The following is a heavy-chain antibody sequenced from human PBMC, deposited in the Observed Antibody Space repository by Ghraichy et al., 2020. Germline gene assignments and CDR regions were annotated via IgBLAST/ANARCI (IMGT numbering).Heavy chain of an antibody. D-gene: IGHD4-23*01. CDR3: ARVGDYGGKDYFDY. CDR2: IYHSGST. J-gene: IGHJ4*02. CDR1: GGSISSGGYS. V-gene: IGHV4-30-2*01. Sequence: SETLSLTCAVSGGSISSGGYSWSWIRQPPGKGLEWIGYIYHSGSTYYNPSLKSRVTISVDRSKNQFSLKLSSVTAADTAVYYCARVGDYGGKDYFDYWGQGTLVTVSS.